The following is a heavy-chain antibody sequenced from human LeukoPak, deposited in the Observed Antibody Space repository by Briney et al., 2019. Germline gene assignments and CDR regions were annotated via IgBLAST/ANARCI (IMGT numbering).Heavy chain of an antibody. V-gene: IGHV1-8*01. CDR1: GYTFTSSD. CDR3: ARGPNYDSSGYYFYYYYMDV. CDR2: MNPNSGNT. Sequence: ASVKDSCKASGYTFTSSDINWVRQATGQGLEWMGWMNPNSGNTGYAQKFQGRVTMTRNTSISTAYMELSSLRSEDTAVYYCARGPNYDSSGYYFYYYYMDVWGKGTTVTVSS. D-gene: IGHD3-22*01. J-gene: IGHJ6*03.